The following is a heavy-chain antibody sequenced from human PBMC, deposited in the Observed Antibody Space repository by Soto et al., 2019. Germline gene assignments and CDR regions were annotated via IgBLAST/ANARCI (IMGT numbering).Heavy chain of an antibody. CDR3: ARAVVVPAATTFYYYYGMDV. CDR1: GFTFSDYY. D-gene: IGHD2-2*01. CDR2: ISSSSSYT. Sequence: QVQLVESGGGLVKPGGSLRLSCAASGFTFSDYYMSWIRQAPGKGLEWVSYISSSSSYTNYADSVKGRFTISRDNAKNSLYLQMNSLRAENTAVYYCARAVVVPAATTFYYYYGMDVWGQGTTVTVSS. V-gene: IGHV3-11*05. J-gene: IGHJ6*02.